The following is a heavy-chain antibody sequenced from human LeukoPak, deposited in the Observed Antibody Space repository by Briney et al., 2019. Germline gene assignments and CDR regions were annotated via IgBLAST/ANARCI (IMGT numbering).Heavy chain of an antibody. CDR2: MYTGGTT. CDR3: AKDEVTSGGGLAS. Sequence: GGSLRLSCAASGFTISGTHMSWVRQAPGKGLEWVSAMYTGGTTYYADSVRGRFTISRDNSKNTLYLHMNSLRAEDTAVYYCAKDEVTSGGGLASWGQGTLVTVSS. CDR1: GFTISGTH. D-gene: IGHD2-21*02. J-gene: IGHJ4*02. V-gene: IGHV3-53*01.